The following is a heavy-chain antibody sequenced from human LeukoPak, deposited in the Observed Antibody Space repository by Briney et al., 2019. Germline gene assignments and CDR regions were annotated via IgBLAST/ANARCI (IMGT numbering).Heavy chain of an antibody. CDR3: ARDIGPDGSWFDP. CDR1: GFTFSSYW. CDR2: IKQDGSEK. D-gene: IGHD1-14*01. Sequence: GALRLSCAASGFTFSSYWMSWVRQAPGKGLEWVANIKQDGSEKYYVDSVKGRFTISRDNAKNSLYLQMNSLRAEDTAVYYCARDIGPDGSWFDPWGQGTLVTVSS. J-gene: IGHJ5*02. V-gene: IGHV3-7*01.